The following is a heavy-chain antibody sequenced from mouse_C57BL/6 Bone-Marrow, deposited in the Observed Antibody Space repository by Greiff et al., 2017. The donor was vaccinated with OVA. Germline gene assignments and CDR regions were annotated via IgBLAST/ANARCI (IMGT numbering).Heavy chain of an antibody. CDR1: GFTFSSYA. Sequence: EVHLVESGGGLVKPGGSLKLSCAASGFTFSSYAMSWVRQTPEKRLEWVATISDGGSYTYYPDNVKGRFTISRDNAKNNLYLQMSHLKSEDTAMYYCARDYDSLYWYFDVWGTGTTVTVSS. CDR3: ARDYDSLYWYFDV. D-gene: IGHD2-4*01. CDR2: ISDGGSYT. J-gene: IGHJ1*03. V-gene: IGHV5-4*01.